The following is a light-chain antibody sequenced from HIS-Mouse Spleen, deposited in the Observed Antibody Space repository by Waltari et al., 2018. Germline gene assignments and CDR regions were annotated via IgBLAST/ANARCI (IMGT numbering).Light chain of an antibody. CDR2: DDS. Sequence: SYVLTQPPSVSVAPGKTARITCGGNNIGSKSVHWYQQKPGQAPVLVVYDDSDRPSGIPGRFSGCNSGNTATLTISRVEAGDEADYYCQVWDSSSDHVVFGGGTKLTVL. J-gene: IGLJ2*01. CDR3: QVWDSSSDHVV. V-gene: IGLV3-21*03. CDR1: NIGSKS.